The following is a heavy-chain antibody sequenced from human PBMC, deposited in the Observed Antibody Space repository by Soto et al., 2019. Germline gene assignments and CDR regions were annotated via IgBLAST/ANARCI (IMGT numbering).Heavy chain of an antibody. CDR3: ASPANQYSSSWYAFDI. J-gene: IGHJ3*02. V-gene: IGHV3-7*01. CDR2: IKQDGSEK. D-gene: IGHD6-13*01. Sequence: GGSLRLSCAASGFTFSSYWMSWVRQAPGKGLEWVANIKQDGSEKYYVDSVKGRFTISRDNAKNSLYLQMNSLRAEDTAVYYCASPANQYSSSWYAFDIWGQGTMVTVSS. CDR1: GFTFSSYW.